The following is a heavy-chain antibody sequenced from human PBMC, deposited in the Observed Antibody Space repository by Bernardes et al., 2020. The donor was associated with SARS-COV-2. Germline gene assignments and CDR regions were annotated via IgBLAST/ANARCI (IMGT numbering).Heavy chain of an antibody. CDR3: TTDPPDYYDSSGYYYGH. J-gene: IGHJ4*02. CDR1: GFTFSSYG. Sequence: GGSLRLSCAASGFTFSSYGLSWVRQAPGKGLEWVGRIKSKTDGGTTDYAAPVKGRFTISRDDSKNTLYLQMNSLKTEDTAVYYCTTDPPDYYDSSGYYYGHWGQGTLVTVSS. CDR2: IKSKTDGGTT. D-gene: IGHD3-22*01. V-gene: IGHV3-15*01.